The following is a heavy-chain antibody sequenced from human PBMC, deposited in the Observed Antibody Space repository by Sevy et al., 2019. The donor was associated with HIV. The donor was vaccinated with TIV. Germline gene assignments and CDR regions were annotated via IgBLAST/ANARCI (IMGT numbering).Heavy chain of an antibody. J-gene: IGHJ6*03. CDR3: VGGPNCGVGGCQQISPYCLDV. Sequence: GGSLRLSCAASGFTFSDHYVDWVRQAPGKGLEWVGRIRNRPNRHTTEYAASVEGRFTISRDDSKNSLYLQMNSLKTEGSAVDYCVGGPNCGVGGCQQISPYCLDVWGKGATVTVSS. CDR2: IRNRPNRHTT. CDR1: GFTFSDHY. V-gene: IGHV3-72*01. D-gene: IGHD2-21*01.